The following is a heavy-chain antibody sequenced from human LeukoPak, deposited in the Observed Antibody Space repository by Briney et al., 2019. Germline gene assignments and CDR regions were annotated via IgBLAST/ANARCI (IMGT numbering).Heavy chain of an antibody. CDR2: IWYDGSNK. CDR3: ARPIDNGAGSYYFDY. CDR1: GFTFSSYG. V-gene: IGHV3-33*01. J-gene: IGHJ4*02. Sequence: PGGSLRLSCAASGFTFSSYGMHWVRQAPSKGLEWVAVIWYDGSNKYYADSVKGRFTISRDNSKNTLSLEMNTLRPEDTAVYYCARPIDNGAGSYYFDYWGQGTLVTVYS. D-gene: IGHD3-10*01.